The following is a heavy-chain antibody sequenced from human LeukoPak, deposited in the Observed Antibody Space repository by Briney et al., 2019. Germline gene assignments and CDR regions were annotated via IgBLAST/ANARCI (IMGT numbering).Heavy chain of an antibody. V-gene: IGHV4-59*13. CDR1: GGSISSYY. J-gene: IGHJ4*02. CDR2: IYYSGST. CDR3: ARGRRGTSSPRIDY. D-gene: IGHD5-24*01. Sequence: SETLSLTCTVSGGSISSYYWSWLRQPPGKGLEWIGYIYYSGSTNYNPSLTSRVTISVDTSKNQFSLKLSSVTAADTAVYYCARGRRGTSSPRIDYWGQGTLVTVSS.